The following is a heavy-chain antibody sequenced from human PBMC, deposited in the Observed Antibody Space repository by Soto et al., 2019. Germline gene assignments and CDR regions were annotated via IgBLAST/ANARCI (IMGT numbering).Heavy chain of an antibody. J-gene: IGHJ6*02. CDR3: AKGFVTGTTDYGMDV. D-gene: IGHD1-7*01. CDR2: ISGSGGST. CDR1: GFTTSSYA. V-gene: IGHV3-23*01. Sequence: GGSLSLSCAASGFTTSSYAMSWVRQAPGKGLEWVSAISGSGGSTYYADSVKGRFTISRDNSKNTLYLQMNSLRAEDTAVYYCAKGFVTGTTDYGMDVWGQGTTVTVSS.